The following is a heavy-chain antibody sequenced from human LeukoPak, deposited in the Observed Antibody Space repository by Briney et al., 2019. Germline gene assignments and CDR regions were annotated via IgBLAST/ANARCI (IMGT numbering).Heavy chain of an antibody. Sequence: GGSLRLSCAASGFTFSSYAMSWVCQAPGKGLEWVSAISGSGGSTYYADSVKGRFTISRDNSKNTLYLQMNSLRAEDTAVYYCAKDYSGSYPLYYFDYWGQGTLVTVSS. V-gene: IGHV3-23*01. D-gene: IGHD1-26*01. CDR1: GFTFSSYA. J-gene: IGHJ4*02. CDR3: AKDYSGSYPLYYFDY. CDR2: ISGSGGST.